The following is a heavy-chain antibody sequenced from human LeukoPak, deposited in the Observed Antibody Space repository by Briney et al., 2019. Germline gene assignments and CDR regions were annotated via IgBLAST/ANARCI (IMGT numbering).Heavy chain of an antibody. V-gene: IGHV4-34*01. J-gene: IGHJ5*02. CDR3: ARGIVTGTTNWFDP. CDR1: GGSFSGYY. D-gene: IGHD1-1*01. Sequence: SETLSLTCAVYGGSFSGYYWSWIRQPPGKGLEWIGEINHSGSTYYNPSLKSRVTISLDTSKNQFSLKLSSVTAADTAVYYCARGIVTGTTNWFDPWGQGTLVTVSS. CDR2: INHSGST.